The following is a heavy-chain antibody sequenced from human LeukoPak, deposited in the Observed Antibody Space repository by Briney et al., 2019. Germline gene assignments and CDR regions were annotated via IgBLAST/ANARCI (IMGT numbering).Heavy chain of an antibody. V-gene: IGHV4-59*01. CDR2: IYYTGST. CDR3: AREGQQSY. CDR1: VCSMSAYY. D-gene: IGHD2-2*01. J-gene: IGHJ4*02. Sequence: SETLSLTCTVSVCSMSAYYWSWFRQPPGKGLEWIGYIYYTGSTNYNPSLESRVTMSIDTSKNQFSLNLSSVTAADTTVYYCAREGQQSYWGQGTLVTVSS.